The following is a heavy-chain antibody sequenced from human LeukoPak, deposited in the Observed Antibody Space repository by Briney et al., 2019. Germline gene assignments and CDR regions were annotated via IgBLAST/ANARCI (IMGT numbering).Heavy chain of an antibody. CDR2: IYIGGNT. D-gene: IGHD3-16*01. V-gene: IGHV3-53*01. Sequence: GGSLRLSCAASGFTVSSNYMSWVRQAPGKGLEWVSVIYIGGNTYYADSVKGRFTLSRDNSKDTLYLQMNSLRAEDTAVYYCARGYLLRYDAFDIWGQGTMVTVSS. J-gene: IGHJ3*02. CDR1: GFTVSSNY. CDR3: ARGYLLRYDAFDI.